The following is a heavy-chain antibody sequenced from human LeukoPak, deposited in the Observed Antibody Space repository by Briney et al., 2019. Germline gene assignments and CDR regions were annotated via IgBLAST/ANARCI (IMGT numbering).Heavy chain of an antibody. J-gene: IGHJ4*02. CDR2: ISSSSSTI. V-gene: IGHV3-48*02. Sequence: GGSLRLSCAASGFTFSSYTMNWVRQAPGKGLEWVSYISSSSSTIYYADSVKGRFTISRDNAKNSLYLQTNSRRDEDTAVYYCARGPSKYYFDYWGQGTLVTVSS. CDR1: GFTFSSYT. D-gene: IGHD4-11*01. CDR3: ARGPSKYYFDY.